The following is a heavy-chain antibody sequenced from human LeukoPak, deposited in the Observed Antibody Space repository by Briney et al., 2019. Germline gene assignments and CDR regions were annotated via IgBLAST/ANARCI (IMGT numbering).Heavy chain of an antibody. CDR1: GFTFSSYS. D-gene: IGHD4-23*01. V-gene: IGHV3-48*01. CDR2: ISSSSSTI. J-gene: IGHJ4*02. Sequence: GGSLRLSCAASGFTFSSYSMNWVRQAPGKGLEWVSKISSSSSTIYYADSVKGRFTISRDNAKESLFLQMNSLRAEDTAVYYCARDYGGSSPFDYWGQGTLVTVSS. CDR3: ARDYGGSSPFDY.